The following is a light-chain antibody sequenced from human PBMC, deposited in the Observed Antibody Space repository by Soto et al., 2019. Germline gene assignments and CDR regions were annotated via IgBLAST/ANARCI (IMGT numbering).Light chain of an antibody. CDR3: MQALQTPFT. CDR2: LGS. J-gene: IGKJ3*01. V-gene: IGKV2-28*01. CDR1: QSLLHSNGYNY. Sequence: DIVMTQSPLSLPVTPGEPASISCRSSQSLLHSNGYNYLDWYLQKPGQSPQLLIYLGSNRASGVPDWFSGSGSCTDFTLKTSRVEAADVGVYYCMQALQTPFTFGPGTKVDIK.